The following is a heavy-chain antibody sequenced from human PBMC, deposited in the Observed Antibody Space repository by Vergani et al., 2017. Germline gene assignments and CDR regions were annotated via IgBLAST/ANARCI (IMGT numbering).Heavy chain of an antibody. CDR3: ARDSYSGSSSYYYGMDV. V-gene: IGHV1-69*05. D-gene: IGHD6-6*01. Sequence: QVQLVQSGAEVKKPGSSVQVSCKASGGTFSSYAISWVRQAPGQGLEWMGGIIPIFGTANYAQKFQGRVTMTTDTYTSTAYMGLRSLRSDDTAVYYCARDSYSGSSSYYYGMDVWGQGTTVTVSS. J-gene: IGHJ6*02. CDR1: GGTFSSYA. CDR2: IIPIFGTA.